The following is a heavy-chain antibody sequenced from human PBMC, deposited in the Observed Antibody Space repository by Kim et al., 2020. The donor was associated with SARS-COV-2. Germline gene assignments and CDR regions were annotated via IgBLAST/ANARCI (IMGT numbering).Heavy chain of an antibody. J-gene: IGHJ4*02. D-gene: IGHD6-13*01. Sequence: GSLRLSCAASGFTFSSYGMHWVRQAPGKGLEWVAVIWYDGSNKYYADSVKGRFTISRDNSKNTLYLQMNSLRAEDTAVYYCARDGGGSSWFDYWGQGTLVTVSS. CDR3: ARDGGGSSWFDY. CDR1: GFTFSSYG. CDR2: IWYDGSNK. V-gene: IGHV3-33*01.